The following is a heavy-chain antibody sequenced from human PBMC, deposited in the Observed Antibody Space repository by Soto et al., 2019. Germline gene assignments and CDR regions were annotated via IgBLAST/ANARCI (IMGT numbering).Heavy chain of an antibody. D-gene: IGHD4-17*01. CDR3: ASESDATTATSLDY. CDR1: GYTFSNCA. CDR2: SNAGNGDK. V-gene: IGHV1-3*01. J-gene: IGHJ4*02. Sequence: QVQLVQSGAEVKKPGASVKVSCKASGYTFSNCAMHWVRQAPGQGLEWMGWSNAGNGDKKYSQKFQDRVTITRDTSASTAYMELSSLRFEDTAVYYCASESDATTATSLDYWGQGTLVTVSS.